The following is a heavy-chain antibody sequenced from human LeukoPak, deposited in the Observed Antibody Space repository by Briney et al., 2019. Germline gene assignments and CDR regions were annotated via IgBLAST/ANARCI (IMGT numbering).Heavy chain of an antibody. V-gene: IGHV3-53*01. J-gene: IGHJ4*02. CDR2: IYSGGST. D-gene: IGHD5-18*01. Sequence: QPGGSLRLSCAASGFSVSSNYMSWVRQAPGKGLEWVSLIYSGGSTYYADSVKGRFTISRDTSKNTLYLQMNSLRPEDTAVYHCASGLRAVWIQLSGPDYWGQGTLVTVSS. CDR1: GFSVSSNY. CDR3: ASGLRAVWIQLSGPDY.